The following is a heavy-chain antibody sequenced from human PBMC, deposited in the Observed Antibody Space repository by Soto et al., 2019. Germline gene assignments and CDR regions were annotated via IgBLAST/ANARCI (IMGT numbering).Heavy chain of an antibody. CDR3: ARHNYGSGSTYFDY. J-gene: IGHJ4*02. V-gene: IGHV4-59*08. D-gene: IGHD3-10*01. Sequence: PSGTPSLTCTVSGGSISSYYWSWIRQPPGKGLEWIGYIYYSGSTNYNPSLKSRVTISVDTSKNQFSLKLNSMTAADTAVYYCARHNYGSGSTYFDYWGQGTLVTVSS. CDR1: GGSISSYY. CDR2: IYYSGST.